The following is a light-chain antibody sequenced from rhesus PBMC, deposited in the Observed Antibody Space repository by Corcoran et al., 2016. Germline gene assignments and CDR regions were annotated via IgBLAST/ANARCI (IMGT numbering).Light chain of an antibody. CDR2: YAS. Sequence: DIHMTQSPSSLSASLGDKVTITCHASQDISSWLAWYQQKPGKTPKPLIYYASSLQSGVPSRFSGSGSGTDDTLTIRSLQPEDFATYYCQQYDDLPWTFGQGTKVEIK. CDR1: QDISSW. CDR3: QQYDDLPWT. J-gene: IGKJ1*01. V-gene: IGKV1-19*01.